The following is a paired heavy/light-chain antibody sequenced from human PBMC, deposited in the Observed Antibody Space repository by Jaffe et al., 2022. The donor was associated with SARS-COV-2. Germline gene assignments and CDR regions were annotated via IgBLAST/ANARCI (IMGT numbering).Heavy chain of an antibody. CDR1: GESVSSNRAA. Sequence: QIQLQQSGPGLVKPSQTLSLTCAISGESVSSNRAAWSWIRQSPSRGLEWLGRTYYRFKWYNDYAASVKSRITINPDAAKNQFSLHLKSVTPEDTAVYFCAREESLAAVGTGFWYFDLWGRGTLVTVSS. V-gene: IGHV6-1*01. CDR3: AREESLAAVGTGFWYFDL. D-gene: IGHD6-13*01. J-gene: IGHJ2*01. CDR2: TYYRFKWYN.
Light chain of an antibody. V-gene: IGLV1-47*01. CDR3: AAWDDSLSNHV. J-gene: IGLJ1*01. Sequence: QSVLTQPPSASETPGQRVTISCSGSSSNIGSNFVYWYQHLPGTAPKLLIYRNNQRPSGVPDRFSGSKSGTSAFLAISGLRSEDEADYFCAAWDDSLSNHVFGTGTKVTVL. CDR2: RNN. CDR1: SSNIGSNF.